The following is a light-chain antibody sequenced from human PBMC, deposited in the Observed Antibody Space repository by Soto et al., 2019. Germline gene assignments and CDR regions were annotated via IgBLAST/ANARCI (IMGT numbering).Light chain of an antibody. CDR3: QQYGSSQIT. J-gene: IGKJ5*01. CDR2: DAS. CDR1: QSVSSSY. V-gene: IGKV3-20*01. Sequence: EIGLTQSPGTLSLSPGERATLSCRASQSVSSSYLAWYQQKPGQAPRLLIYDASSRATGIPDRFSGSGSGTDFTLTISRLEPEDFAVYYCQQYGSSQITFGQGTRLEIK.